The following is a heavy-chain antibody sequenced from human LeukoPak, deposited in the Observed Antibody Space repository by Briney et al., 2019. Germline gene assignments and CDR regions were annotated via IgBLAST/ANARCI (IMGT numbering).Heavy chain of an antibody. V-gene: IGHV3-23*01. D-gene: IGHD4-23*01. Sequence: GGSLRLSCAASGFTFSSYAMSWVRQAPGKGLEWVSGLTGNGESTYYADSVKGRFTISRDNSKNRLYLQMNSLRAEDTAVYYCARAEGYGGELDSWGQGTLVTVSS. CDR3: ARAEGYGGELDS. J-gene: IGHJ4*02. CDR2: LTGNGEST. CDR1: GFTFSSYA.